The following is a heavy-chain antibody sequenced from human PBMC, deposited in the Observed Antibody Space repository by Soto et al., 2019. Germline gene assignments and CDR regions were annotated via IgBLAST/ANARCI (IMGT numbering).Heavy chain of an antibody. V-gene: IGHV4-34*01. J-gene: IGHJ3*01. Sequence: SATLPLTYAFYGRSFSGYYWCWIHQPPGEGLEWIGEINHSGSTNYNPYLKSRVTISVDTSKNQFSLKLSSVTAADTAVYYCARDAPSRLKVSGQGTTVSGS. D-gene: IGHD2-2*01. CDR2: INHSGST. CDR3: ARDAPSRLKV. CDR1: GRSFSGYY.